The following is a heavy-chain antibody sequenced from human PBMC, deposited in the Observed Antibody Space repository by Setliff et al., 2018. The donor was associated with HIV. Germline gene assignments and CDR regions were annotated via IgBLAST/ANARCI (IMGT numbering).Heavy chain of an antibody. CDR1: GGSISSHY. D-gene: IGHD3-3*01. J-gene: IGHJ6*02. Sequence: PSETLSLTCTVSGGSISSHYWSWIRQPPGKGLEWIGYVSYIGSTTYNPSLKSRVTISVDTSKNQFSLKLSSVTAADTAVYYCARAEGATYYNFSYYYGMDVWGQGTTVTVSS. CDR3: ARAEGATYYNFSYYYGMDV. V-gene: IGHV4-59*11. CDR2: VSYIGST.